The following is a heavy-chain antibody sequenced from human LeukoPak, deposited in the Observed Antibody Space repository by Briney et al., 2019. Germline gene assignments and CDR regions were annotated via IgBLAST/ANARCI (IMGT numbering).Heavy chain of an antibody. V-gene: IGHV3-74*01. CDR3: AKAKGSGLKYYFDY. Sequence: PGGSLRLSCAASGFTFSDFWMHWVRQAPGKGLVWVSRINSGGNTYYADSVKGRFTVSRDNSKNTLFLQMNSLRAEDTAVYYCAKAKGSGLKYYFDYWGQGTLVTVSS. CDR2: INSGGNT. D-gene: IGHD6-19*01. CDR1: GFTFSDFW. J-gene: IGHJ4*02.